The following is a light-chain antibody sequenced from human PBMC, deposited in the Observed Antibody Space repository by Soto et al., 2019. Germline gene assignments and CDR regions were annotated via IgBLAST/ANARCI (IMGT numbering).Light chain of an antibody. CDR2: GAS. CDR3: QQYGSPRT. J-gene: IGKJ1*01. CDR1: QSISRRY. Sequence: EIGLTQSPDTLSLSPGETGTLSCRASQSISRRYLAWYKQKPGQAPRLLIYGASSRATGIPDRFSGSGSGTDFTLTISRLAPEDFAVYYCQQYGSPRTFGHGTKVDIK. V-gene: IGKV3-20*01.